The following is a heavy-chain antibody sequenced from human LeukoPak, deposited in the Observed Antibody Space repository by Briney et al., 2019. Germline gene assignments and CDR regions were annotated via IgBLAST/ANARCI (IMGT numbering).Heavy chain of an antibody. CDR3: ARRGVATITTWDNWFDP. CDR1: GYYFPTFW. Sequence: GESLKISCKASGYYFPTFWIGWVRQMPGKGLEWMGIIYPDDSDTRYSPSFQGQVTISADKSISTAYLQWSSLKASDTAMYYCARRGVATITTWDNWFDPWGQGTLVTVSS. D-gene: IGHD5-12*01. V-gene: IGHV5-51*01. CDR2: IYPDDSDT. J-gene: IGHJ5*02.